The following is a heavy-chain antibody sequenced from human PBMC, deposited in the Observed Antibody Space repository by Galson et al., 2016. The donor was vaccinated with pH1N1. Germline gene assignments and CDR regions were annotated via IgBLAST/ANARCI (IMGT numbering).Heavy chain of an antibody. J-gene: IGHJ6*02. Sequence: SVKVSCKASGFTFSDSTMQWVRQARGQRLEWIGWIVVGSGDTNYAQKFQERVTITRDMSTSTAYMELTTLRSEDTAVYYCAADTLFLAYPKRRAYYYAMDCWGQGTTVPVSS. D-gene: IGHD3-3*01. CDR3: AADTLFLAYPKRRAYYYAMDC. V-gene: IGHV1-58*02. CDR2: IVVGSGDT. CDR1: GFTFSDST.